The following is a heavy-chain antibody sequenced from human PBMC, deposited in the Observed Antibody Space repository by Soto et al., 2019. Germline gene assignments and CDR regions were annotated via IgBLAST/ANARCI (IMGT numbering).Heavy chain of an antibody. CDR2: IFYSGTT. D-gene: IGHD4-17*01. CDR3: ARAAYGDHDS. J-gene: IGHJ5*01. Sequence: SETLSLTCTVSGGSISNYYWNWIRQPPGKGLEWIGHIFYSGTTNYNPSLKSRVTISMDTSRGQFSLKLTSVTPADTAIYYCARAAYGDHDSWGQGTLVTVSS. V-gene: IGHV4-59*01. CDR1: GGSISNYY.